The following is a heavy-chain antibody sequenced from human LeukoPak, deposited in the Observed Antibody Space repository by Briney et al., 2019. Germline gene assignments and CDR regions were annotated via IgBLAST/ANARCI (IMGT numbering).Heavy chain of an antibody. D-gene: IGHD3-22*01. CDR3: AKDRSLTLPTFERSGYYYY. V-gene: IGHV3-23*01. J-gene: IGHJ4*02. CDR2: ISGSGDTT. CDR1: GFTFVNYA. Sequence: GSLRLSCATSGFTFVNYALTWVRQAPGQGLEWVSTISGSGDTTYYADSVKGRFTISRDNSNNTLYLQMNSLRAEDTALYYCAKDRSLTLPTFERSGYYYYWGQGTLVTVSS.